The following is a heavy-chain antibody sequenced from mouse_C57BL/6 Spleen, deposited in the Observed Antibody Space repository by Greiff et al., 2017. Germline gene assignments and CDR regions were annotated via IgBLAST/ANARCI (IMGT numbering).Heavy chain of an antibody. J-gene: IGHJ2*01. CDR3: ARSDYYGSSRGY. CDR1: GYTFTSYW. V-gene: IGHV1-64*01. CDR2: IHPNSGST. D-gene: IGHD1-1*01. Sequence: QVQLQQPGAELVKPGASVKLSCKASGYTFTSYWMHWVKQRPGQGLEWIGMIHPNSGSTNYNEKFKSKATLTVDKSSSTAYMQLSSLTSEDSAVYYCARSDYYGSSRGYWGQGTTLTVSS.